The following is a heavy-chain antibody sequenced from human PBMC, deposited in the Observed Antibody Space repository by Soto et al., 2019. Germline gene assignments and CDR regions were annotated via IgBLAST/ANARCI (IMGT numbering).Heavy chain of an antibody. J-gene: IGHJ5*02. Sequence: EVQLVESGGGLVQPGGSLRLSCAASGFTFSDYHMHWVRQAAGKGLEWVAAIDTSGHTFYLGSVRGRFTVSRDDPRSSFHLQMSNLRPEDTAVYYCARPEIIGVNVFEHWGRGVLVTVSS. D-gene: IGHD3-10*01. CDR3: ARPEIIGVNVFEH. CDR1: GFTFSDYH. CDR2: IDTSGHT. V-gene: IGHV3-13*01.